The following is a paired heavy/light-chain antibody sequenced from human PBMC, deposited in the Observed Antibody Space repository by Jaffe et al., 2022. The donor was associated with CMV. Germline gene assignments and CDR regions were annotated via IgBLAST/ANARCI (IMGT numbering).Light chain of an antibody. J-gene: IGKJ3*01. V-gene: IGKV3-20*01. CDR1: QSVSSSY. CDR3: QQYGSSPPG. CDR2: GAS. Sequence: EIVLTQSPGTLSLSPGERATLSCRASQSVSSSYLAWYQQKPGQAPRLLIYGASSRATGIPDRFSGSGSGTDFTLTISRLEPEDFAVYYCQQYGSSPPGFGPGTKVDIK.
Heavy chain of an antibody. D-gene: IGHD6-19*01. CDR1: GGSISSYY. CDR3: ARSSGWQWLVPLWYFDL. CDR2: IYYSGTT. J-gene: IGHJ2*01. V-gene: IGHV4-59*01. Sequence: QVQLQESGPGLVKPSETLSLTCTVSGGSISSYYWSWIRQPPGKGLEWIGYIYYSGTTNYNPSLKSRVTISVDTSKNQFSLKLSSVTAADTAVYYCARSSGWQWLVPLWYFDLWGRGTLVTVSS.